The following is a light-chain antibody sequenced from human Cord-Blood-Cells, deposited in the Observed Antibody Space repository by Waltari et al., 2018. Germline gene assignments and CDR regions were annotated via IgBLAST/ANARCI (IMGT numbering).Light chain of an antibody. CDR1: SSDVGGSNY. CDR2: DVS. CDR3: SSYTSSSTVV. J-gene: IGLJ2*01. V-gene: IGLV2-14*01. Sequence: QSALTQPASVSGSPGQSITISCTGTSSDVGGSNYVSWYQQHPGNAPNLMIYDVSNRPSGGSNRFSGPKSGNTASLTISGLQAEDEADYYCSSYTSSSTVVFGGGTKLTVL.